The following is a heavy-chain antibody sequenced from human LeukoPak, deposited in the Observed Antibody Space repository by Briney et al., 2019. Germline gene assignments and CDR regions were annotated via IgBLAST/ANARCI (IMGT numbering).Heavy chain of an antibody. V-gene: IGHV3-53*01. Sequence: GGSLRLSCAASGFTVSSNYMSWVRQAPGKGLEWVSVIYSGGSTYYADSVKGRFTISRDNSKNTLYLQMNSLRAEDTAVYYCERVYKWLVLTFYYYYMDVWGKGTTVTVSS. J-gene: IGHJ6*03. D-gene: IGHD6-19*01. CDR2: IYSGGST. CDR1: GFTVSSNY. CDR3: ERVYKWLVLTFYYYYMDV.